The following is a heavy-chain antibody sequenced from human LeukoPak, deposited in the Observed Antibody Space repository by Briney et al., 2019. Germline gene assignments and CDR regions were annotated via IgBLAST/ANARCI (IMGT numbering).Heavy chain of an antibody. Sequence: PSETLSLTCIVPGGSISSSNYYWAWIRQPPGKGLEWIGTFYSGGSAYYNPSLTSRVSISKDTSDNQFSLRLYSVTAADTAVYYCARDNQVNKWELLRVIDYWGQGTLVTVSS. V-gene: IGHV4-39*07. CDR2: FYSGGSA. J-gene: IGHJ4*02. CDR1: GGSISSSNYY. D-gene: IGHD1-26*01. CDR3: ARDNQVNKWELLRVIDY.